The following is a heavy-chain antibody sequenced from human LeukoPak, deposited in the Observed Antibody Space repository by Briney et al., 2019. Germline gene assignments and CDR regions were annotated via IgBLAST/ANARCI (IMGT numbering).Heavy chain of an antibody. CDR1: GFTFSSYA. CDR2: VRAEAYGGNT. V-gene: IGHV3-49*04. D-gene: IGHD6-13*01. CDR3: TRDIAWDV. Sequence: GGSLRLSCAASGFTFSSYAMSWVRQAPGKGLEWVGFVRAEAYGGNTEYAASVKGRFTMSRDDSKSIAYLQMNSLKIEDSAVYYCTRDIAWDVWGLGTLVTVSS. J-gene: IGHJ4*02.